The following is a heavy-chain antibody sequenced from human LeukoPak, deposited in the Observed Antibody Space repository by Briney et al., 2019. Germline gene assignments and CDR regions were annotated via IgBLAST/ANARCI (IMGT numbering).Heavy chain of an antibody. J-gene: IGHJ6*03. Sequence: ASVKVSCKASGYTFTSYYMHWVRQAPGQGLEWMGIINPSGGSTSYAQKFQGRVTMTRDTSTSTVYMEPSSLRFEDTAVYYCARAEAYEPHYYYMDVWGKGTAVTVSS. V-gene: IGHV1-46*01. D-gene: IGHD3-3*01. CDR1: GYTFTSYY. CDR2: INPSGGST. CDR3: ARAEAYEPHYYYMDV.